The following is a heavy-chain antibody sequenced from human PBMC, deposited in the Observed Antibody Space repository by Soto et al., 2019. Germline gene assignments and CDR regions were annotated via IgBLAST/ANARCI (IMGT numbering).Heavy chain of an antibody. CDR1: GYTLTSYY. CDR3: AREGSSSSVPMDV. D-gene: IGHD6-13*01. J-gene: IGHJ6*03. Sequence: GASVKVSCKASGYTLTSYYMHWVRQAPGQGLEWMGIINPSGGSTSYAQKFQGRVTMTRNTSTSTVYMELSSLRSEDTAVYYCAREGSSSSVPMDVWGKGTTVTVS. CDR2: INPSGGST. V-gene: IGHV1-46*01.